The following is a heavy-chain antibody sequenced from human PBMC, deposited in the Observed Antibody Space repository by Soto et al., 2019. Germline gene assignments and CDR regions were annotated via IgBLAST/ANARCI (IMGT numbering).Heavy chain of an antibody. Sequence: VQLVESGGGVVQPGRSLRLSCVASGFTFSSYAMHWVRQAPGKGLEWVAVISYDGSNKYYADSVKGRFTISRDNSKNTLYLQMNSLRAEDTAVYYCARVKGLGIAVAGTLGYWGQGTLVTVSS. CDR2: ISYDGSNK. J-gene: IGHJ4*02. D-gene: IGHD6-19*01. CDR3: ARVKGLGIAVAGTLGY. CDR1: GFTFSSYA. V-gene: IGHV3-30-3*01.